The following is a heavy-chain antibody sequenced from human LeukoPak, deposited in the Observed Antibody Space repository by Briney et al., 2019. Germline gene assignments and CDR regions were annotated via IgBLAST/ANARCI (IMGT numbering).Heavy chain of an antibody. CDR3: ARDNSVRDEAWWFNP. Sequence: ASVKVSCKASGYTFTSYDINWVRQATGQGLEWMAWMNPNSGTTGYAQKFQGRVTLTRNSSINTAYMELSSLRSEDTAVYYCARDNSVRDEAWWFNPWGQGTLVTVSS. V-gene: IGHV1-8*03. CDR2: MNPNSGTT. J-gene: IGHJ5*02. CDR1: GYTFTSYD. D-gene: IGHD5-24*01.